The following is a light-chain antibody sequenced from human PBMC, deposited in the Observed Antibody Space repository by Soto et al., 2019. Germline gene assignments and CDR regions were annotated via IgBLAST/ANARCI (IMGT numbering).Light chain of an antibody. Sequence: QSAVTQPASVSGSPGQSITISRTGNSSDVGGFHSVSWYQQHPGKAPKLIIYEVSNRPSGVSNRFSGSKSGNTASLTISGLQTEDEADYYCSSYTTSSTDVFGTGTKVTVL. V-gene: IGLV2-14*01. J-gene: IGLJ1*01. CDR1: SSDVGGFHS. CDR2: EVS. CDR3: SSYTTSSTDV.